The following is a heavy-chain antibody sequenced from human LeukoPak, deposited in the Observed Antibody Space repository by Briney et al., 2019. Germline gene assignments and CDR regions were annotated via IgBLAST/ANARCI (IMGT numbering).Heavy chain of an antibody. Sequence: GGSLRLSCAASGFTFSSYGMSWVRQAPGKGLEWVSAISGSGGSTYYADSVKGRFTISRDNSKNTLYLQMNSLRAEDTAVYYCAKDSTRLWFGELYYYYYYMDVWGKGTTVTISS. J-gene: IGHJ6*03. CDR1: GFTFSSYG. V-gene: IGHV3-23*01. D-gene: IGHD3-10*01. CDR3: AKDSTRLWFGELYYYYYYMDV. CDR2: ISGSGGST.